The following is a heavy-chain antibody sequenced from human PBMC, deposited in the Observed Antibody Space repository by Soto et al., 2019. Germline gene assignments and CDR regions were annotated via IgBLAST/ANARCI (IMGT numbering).Heavy chain of an antibody. CDR1: GFSLNTGGVG. CDR2: IYWDDDK. J-gene: IGHJ4*02. D-gene: IGHD6-19*01. V-gene: IGHV2-5*02. Sequence: QITLKASGPTVVKPTQTLTLTCSLSGFSLNTGGVGVGWIRQPPGKALEWLAVIYWDDDKSWNPSLRDSLTINRDASAERVVLTVTNMDPVDTGTYYCPRSRGGLGSGWTTPYFDYWGQGTLVTVSS. CDR3: PRSRGGLGSGWTTPYFDY.